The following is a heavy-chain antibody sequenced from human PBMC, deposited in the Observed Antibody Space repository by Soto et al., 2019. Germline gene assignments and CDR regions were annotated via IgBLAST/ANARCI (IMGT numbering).Heavy chain of an antibody. Sequence: SETLSLTCTVSGGSISSSSYYWGWIRQPPGKGLEWIGSIYYSGSTYYNPSLKSRVTISVDTSKNQFSLKLSSVTAADTAVYYCARGSGSYYYFDYWGQGTLVTVSS. CDR3: ARGSGSYYYFDY. J-gene: IGHJ4*02. CDR1: GGSISSSSYY. V-gene: IGHV4-39*07. D-gene: IGHD1-26*01. CDR2: IYYSGST.